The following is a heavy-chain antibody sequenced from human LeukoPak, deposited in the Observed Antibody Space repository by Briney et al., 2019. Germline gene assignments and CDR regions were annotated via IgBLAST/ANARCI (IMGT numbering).Heavy chain of an antibody. CDR1: GGTFSSYA. CDR2: IIPIFGTA. V-gene: IGHV1-69*06. J-gene: IGHJ6*03. D-gene: IGHD2-15*01. CDR3: AREMGCSGGSCYGWDYYYYYMDV. Sequence: SVKVSCKASGGTFSSYAISWVRQAPGQGLEWMGGIIPIFGTANYAQKSQGRVTITADKSTSTAYMELSSLRSEDTAVYYCAREMGCSGGSCYGWDYYYYYMDVWGKGTTVTVSS.